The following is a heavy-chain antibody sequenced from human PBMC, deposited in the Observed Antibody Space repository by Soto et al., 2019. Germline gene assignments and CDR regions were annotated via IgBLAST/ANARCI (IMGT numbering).Heavy chain of an antibody. CDR3: ARYYYEIGAFDI. D-gene: IGHD3-22*01. CDR2: IYYSGST. Sequence: PSETLSLTCTVSGGSISSYDWSWCRQPPGKGLEWIGYIYYSGSTNYIPAHKTRVTISVDTTKNQFSLKLSSVAAADTAVYYCARYYYEIGAFDIWGQGTMVTVSS. V-gene: IGHV4-59*01. CDR1: GGSISSYD. J-gene: IGHJ3*02.